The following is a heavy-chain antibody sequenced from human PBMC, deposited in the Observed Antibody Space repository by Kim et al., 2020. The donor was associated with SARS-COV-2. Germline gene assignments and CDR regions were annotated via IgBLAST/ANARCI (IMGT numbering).Heavy chain of an antibody. V-gene: IGHV4-39*01. CDR2: IYYSGST. J-gene: IGHJ6*02. CDR3: ARHQSGWAYYYYYYGMDV. CDR1: GGSISSSSYY. Sequence: SETLSLTCTVSGGSISSSSYYWGWIRQPPGKGLEWIGSIYYSGSTYYNPSLKSRVTISVDTSKNQFSLKLSSVTAADTAVYYRARHQSGWAYYYYYYGMDVWGQGTTVTVSS. D-gene: IGHD6-19*01.